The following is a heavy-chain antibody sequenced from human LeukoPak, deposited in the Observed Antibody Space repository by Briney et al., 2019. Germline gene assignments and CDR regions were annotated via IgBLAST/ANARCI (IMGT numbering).Heavy chain of an antibody. J-gene: IGHJ5*02. D-gene: IGHD6-13*01. CDR3: AKCSGSSWDNWFDP. Sequence: QTGGSLRLSCAASGFTFTNYWMSWVRQAPGKGLEWVSGINWNGGSTGCADSVKGRFTISRDNAKNSLYLQMNSLRAEDTALYYCAKCSGSSWDNWFDPWGQGTLVTVSS. CDR1: GFTFTNYW. V-gene: IGHV3-20*04. CDR2: INWNGGST.